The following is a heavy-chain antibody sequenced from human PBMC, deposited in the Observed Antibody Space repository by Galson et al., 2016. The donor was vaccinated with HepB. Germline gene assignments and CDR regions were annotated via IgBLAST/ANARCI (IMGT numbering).Heavy chain of an antibody. Sequence: SLRLSCAASGLIFGSHSMNWVRQSPGKGLEWLSYISSTSSTIYYADSVRGRFTVSRDNAKASLFLQMSSLTAEDTGIYYCARAYGGNLMFEFWGQGALVTVSS. J-gene: IGHJ4*02. D-gene: IGHD4-23*01. V-gene: IGHV3-48*04. CDR3: ARAYGGNLMFEF. CDR2: ISSTSSTI. CDR1: GLIFGSHS.